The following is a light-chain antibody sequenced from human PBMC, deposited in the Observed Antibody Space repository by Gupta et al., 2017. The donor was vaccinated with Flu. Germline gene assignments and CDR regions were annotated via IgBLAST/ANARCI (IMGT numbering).Light chain of an antibody. V-gene: IGKV3-11*01. Sequence: PGERATLSYRASQSVTRYLAWYQQKPGQAPRLLIFDASNRATGIPARFSGSGSGTEFTLTIDSLEPEEFAVYYCQQRSSWPTFGQGTRLEIK. CDR3: QQRSSWPT. CDR2: DAS. CDR1: QSVTRY. J-gene: IGKJ5*01.